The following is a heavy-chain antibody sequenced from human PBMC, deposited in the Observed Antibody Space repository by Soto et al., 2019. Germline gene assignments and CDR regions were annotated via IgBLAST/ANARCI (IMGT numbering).Heavy chain of an antibody. J-gene: IGHJ4*02. D-gene: IGHD6-19*01. CDR2: ISSSGSTI. CDR1: GFTFSDYY. CDR3: ARGRHFKREAVAGPPDY. Sequence: GGSLRLSCAASGFTFSDYYMSWIRQAPGKGLEWVSYISSSGSTIYYADSVKGRFTISRDNAKNSLYLQMNSLRAEDTAVYYCARGRHFKREAVAGPPDYWGQGTLVTVSS. V-gene: IGHV3-11*01.